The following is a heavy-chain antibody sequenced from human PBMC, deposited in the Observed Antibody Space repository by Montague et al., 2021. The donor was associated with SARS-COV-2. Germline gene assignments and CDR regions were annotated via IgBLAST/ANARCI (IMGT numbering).Heavy chain of an antibody. V-gene: IGHV4-59*08. CDR2: IYYSGST. Sequence: SETLSLTCTVSGGAMSSYYWGWIRQPPGKGLEWIGYIYYSGSTNXNPSLKSRVTISVDTSKNQFSLKLSSVTAADTAAYYCAGHGCSRGRHRCWFDAWGQGTLVTVSS. CDR3: AGHGCSRGRHRCWFDA. D-gene: IGHD2-2*01. CDR1: GGAMSSYY. J-gene: IGHJ5*02.